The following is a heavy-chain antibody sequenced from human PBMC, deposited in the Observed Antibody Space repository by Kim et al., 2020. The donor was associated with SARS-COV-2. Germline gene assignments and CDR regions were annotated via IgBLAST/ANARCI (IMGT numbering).Heavy chain of an antibody. Sequence: GGSLRLSCAVSGFTFSNYGMTWVRQAPGKGLEWVSGISGSGDTTTYADSVKGRFTISRDNSKNTLYLQMSSLRAEDTAIYYCANPRQPDYWGQGTLVTVS. J-gene: IGHJ4*02. V-gene: IGHV3-23*01. D-gene: IGHD6-13*01. CDR2: ISGSGDTT. CDR3: ANPRQPDY. CDR1: GFTFSNYG.